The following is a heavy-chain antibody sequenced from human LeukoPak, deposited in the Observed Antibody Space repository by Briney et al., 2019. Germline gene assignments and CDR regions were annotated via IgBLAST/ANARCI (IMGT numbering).Heavy chain of an antibody. D-gene: IGHD3-22*01. CDR1: GYTFTGYY. J-gene: IGHJ4*02. Sequence: ASVKVSCKASGYTFTGYYMHWVRQAPGQGLEWMGWINPNSGGTNYAQKFQGRVTITRDTSASTAYMELSSLRSEDTAVYYCARRSQSGYHFDYWGQGTLVTVSS. V-gene: IGHV1-2*02. CDR2: INPNSGGT. CDR3: ARRSQSGYHFDY.